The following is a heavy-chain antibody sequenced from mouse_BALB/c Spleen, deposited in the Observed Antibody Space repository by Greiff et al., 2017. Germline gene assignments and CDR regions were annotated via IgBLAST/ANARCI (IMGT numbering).Heavy chain of an antibody. CDR3: ARGGSSYEGAMDY. D-gene: IGHD1-1*01. CDR2: ISSGGST. J-gene: IGHJ4*01. CDR1: GFTFSSYA. Sequence: EVKLVESGGGLVKPGGSLKLSCAASGFTFSSYAMSWVRQTPEKRLEWVASISSGGSTYYPYSVKGRFTISRDNARNILYLQMSSLRSEDTAMYYCARGGSSYEGAMDYWGQGTSVTVSS. V-gene: IGHV5-6-5*01.